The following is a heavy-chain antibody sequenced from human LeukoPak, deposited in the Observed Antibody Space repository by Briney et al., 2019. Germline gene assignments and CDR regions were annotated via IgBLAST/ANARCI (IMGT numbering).Heavy chain of an antibody. D-gene: IGHD3-10*01. Sequence: PSQTLSLTCTVSGGSISSGAYFWTWIRQPAGKGLEWIGRIYTTGGTNSNPSLKSRVTISVDTSENQFSLKLNSVTAADTAMYYCARSELLWFGKVNSGFDFWGQGTLVTVSS. CDR1: GGSISSGAYF. CDR2: IYTTGGT. J-gene: IGHJ4*02. CDR3: ARSELLWFGKVNSGFDF. V-gene: IGHV4-61*02.